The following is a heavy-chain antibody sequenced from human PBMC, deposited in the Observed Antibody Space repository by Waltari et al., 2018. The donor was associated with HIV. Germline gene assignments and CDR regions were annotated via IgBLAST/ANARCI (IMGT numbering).Heavy chain of an antibody. CDR1: GYTFTGYY. CDR2: INPNSGGT. Sequence: QVQLVQSGAEVKKPGASVKVSCKASGYTFTGYYMHWVRQAPGQGLEWMGWINPNSGGTNYAKKFQGWVTMTRDTSNSTAYMELSRLRSDDTAVYYCARATSSPHYVSSYYFDYWGQGTLVTVSS. J-gene: IGHJ4*02. CDR3: ARATSSPHYVSSYYFDY. V-gene: IGHV1-2*04. D-gene: IGHD3-16*01.